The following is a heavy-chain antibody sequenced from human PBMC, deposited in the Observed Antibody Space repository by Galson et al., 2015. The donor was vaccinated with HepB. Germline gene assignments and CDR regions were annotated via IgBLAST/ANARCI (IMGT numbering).Heavy chain of an antibody. CDR1: GFILAEYT. CDR3: TREGMAPGDLSPVYFDY. V-gene: IGHV3-49*03. J-gene: IGHJ4*02. CDR2: IRSKTYGGAA. D-gene: IGHD5-24*01. Sequence: SLRLSCASSGFILAEYTINWFRQAPGKGLEWICFIRSKTYGGAAEYAASVKGRFTVSRDDSNSIAYLQMNALKTEDTAYYYCTREGMAPGDLSPVYFDYWGQGTHVTVSS.